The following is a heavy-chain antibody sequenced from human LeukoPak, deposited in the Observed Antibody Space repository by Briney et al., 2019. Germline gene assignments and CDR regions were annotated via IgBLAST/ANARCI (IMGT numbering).Heavy chain of an antibody. Sequence: GGPLNFSGAASGFTFSAMAWGGYARAQGKGWNGVSPIIGSGGSTYYADSVKGRFTISRDNSKNTLYLQMNSLRAEDTAVYYCAKQVSSFYYYYYGMDVWGQGTTVTVSS. CDR3: AKQVSSFYYYYYGMDV. D-gene: IGHD5/OR15-5a*01. V-gene: IGHV3-23*01. J-gene: IGHJ6*02. CDR1: GFTFSAMA. CDR2: IIGSGGST.